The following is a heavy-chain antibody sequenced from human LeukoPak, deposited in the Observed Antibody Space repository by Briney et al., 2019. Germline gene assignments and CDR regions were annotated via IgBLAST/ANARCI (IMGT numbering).Heavy chain of an antibody. D-gene: IGHD3-16*01. J-gene: IGHJ3*02. CDR3: ARDLEYLYPGGAFDI. V-gene: IGHV1-24*01. CDR1: GYTLTELS. Sequence: ASVKVSCKVSGYTLTELSMHWVRQAPGKGLEWMGGFDPEDGETTYAQKFQGRVTMTEDTSTDTAYMELSSLRSEDTAVYYCARDLEYLYPGGAFDIWGQGTMVTVSS. CDR2: FDPEDGET.